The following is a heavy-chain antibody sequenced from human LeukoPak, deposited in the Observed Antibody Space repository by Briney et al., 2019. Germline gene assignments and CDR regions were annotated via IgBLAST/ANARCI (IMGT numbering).Heavy chain of an antibody. CDR1: GFTFSTYF. D-gene: IGHD3-22*01. V-gene: IGHV3-7*01. CDR2: IKQDGSEK. Sequence: GRSLRLSCAASGFTFSTYFMHWVRQAPGKGLEWVANIKQDGSEKYYVDSVKGRFTISRDNAKNSLYLQMNSLRAEDTAAYYCARPHYYDSSGYLYYFDYWGQGTLVTVSS. CDR3: ARPHYYDSSGYLYYFDY. J-gene: IGHJ4*02.